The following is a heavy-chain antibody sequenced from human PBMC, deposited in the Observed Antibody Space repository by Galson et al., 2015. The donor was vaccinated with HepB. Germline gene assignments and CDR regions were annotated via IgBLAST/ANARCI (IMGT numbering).Heavy chain of an antibody. CDR3: ASGYDYGDYVPSP. Sequence: QSGAEVKKPGESLKISCQGSGYSFTNYWIGWVRQMPGKGLEWMGIIYPSDSDASYSPSFQGQVTISADKSINTAYLQWSSLKASDTAMYYCASGYDYGDYVPSPWGQGTLVTVSS. D-gene: IGHD4-17*01. CDR1: GYSFTNYW. V-gene: IGHV5-51*01. J-gene: IGHJ5*02. CDR2: IYPSDSDA.